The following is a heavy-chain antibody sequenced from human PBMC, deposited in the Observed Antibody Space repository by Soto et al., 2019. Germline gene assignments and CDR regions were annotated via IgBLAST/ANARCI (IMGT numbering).Heavy chain of an antibody. J-gene: IGHJ6*02. CDR2: IYYSGST. Sequence: QVQLQESGPGLVKPSQTLSLTCTVSGGSISSGGYYWSWIRQHPGKGLEWIEYIYYSGSTYYNPSLKSRVTISVDTSKNQFSLKLSSVTAADTAVYYCARDMKLWPSTHGMDVWGQGTTVTVSS. CDR1: GGSISSGGYY. CDR3: ARDMKLWPSTHGMDV. V-gene: IGHV4-31*03. D-gene: IGHD5-18*01.